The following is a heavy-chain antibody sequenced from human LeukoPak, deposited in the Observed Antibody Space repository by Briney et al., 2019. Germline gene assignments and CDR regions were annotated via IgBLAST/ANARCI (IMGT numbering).Heavy chain of an antibody. D-gene: IGHD5-12*01. CDR2: ISGGGDST. CDR1: GFTFANYA. CDR3: ARWLRRPIDS. V-gene: IGHV3-23*01. J-gene: IGHJ4*02. Sequence: QTGGSLRLSCVASGFTFANYAMTWVSQAPGKGLEWVSSISGGGDSTYYAASVKGRFTISRDNSRRTLYLQMNNLRAEDTAVYYCARWLRRPIDSWDQGTLVTVSS.